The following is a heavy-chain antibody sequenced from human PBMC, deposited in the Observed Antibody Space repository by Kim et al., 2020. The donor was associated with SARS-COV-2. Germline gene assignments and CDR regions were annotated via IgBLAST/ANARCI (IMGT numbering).Heavy chain of an antibody. V-gene: IGHV3-64D*06. CDR2: ISSNGGST. CDR3: VKERHSSSWLEYYYYYGMDV. J-gene: IGHJ6*02. CDR1: GFTFSSYA. Sequence: GGSLRLSCSASGFTFSSYAMHWVRQAPGKGLEYVSAISSNGGSTYYADSVKGRFTISRDNSKNTLYLQMSSLRAEDTAVYYCVKERHSSSWLEYYYYYGMDVWGQGTTVTVSS. D-gene: IGHD6-13*01.